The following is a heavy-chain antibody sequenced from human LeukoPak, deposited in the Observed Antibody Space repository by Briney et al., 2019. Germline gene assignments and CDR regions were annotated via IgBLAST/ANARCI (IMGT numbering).Heavy chain of an antibody. D-gene: IGHD2-2*01. CDR2: ISAYNGNT. CDR1: GYTFTSYG. Sequence: ASVKVSCKASGYTFTSYGISWVRQAPGQGLEWTGWISAYNGNTNYAQKLQGRVTMTTDTSTSTAYMELRSLRSDDTAVYYCARESRYCSSTSCYSYYYYYGMDVWGQGTTVTVSS. J-gene: IGHJ6*02. V-gene: IGHV1-18*01. CDR3: ARESRYCSSTSCYSYYYYYGMDV.